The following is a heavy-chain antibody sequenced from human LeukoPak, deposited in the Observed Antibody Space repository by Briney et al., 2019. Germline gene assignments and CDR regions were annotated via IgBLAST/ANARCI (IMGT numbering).Heavy chain of an antibody. CDR2: ISSSSSII. V-gene: IGHV3-48*04. CDR1: GFTFSSYS. J-gene: IGHJ4*02. D-gene: IGHD5-18*01. CDR3: ARYSYGYFGIDY. Sequence: GGSLRLSWAASGFTFSSYSMNWVRQAPGKGLEWVSYISSSSSIIYYADSVKGRFTISRDNAKNSLYLQMNSLRAEDTAVYYCARYSYGYFGIDYWGQGTLVTVSS.